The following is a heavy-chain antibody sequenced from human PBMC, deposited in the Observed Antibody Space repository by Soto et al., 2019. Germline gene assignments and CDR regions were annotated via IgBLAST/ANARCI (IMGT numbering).Heavy chain of an antibody. D-gene: IGHD1-7*01. J-gene: IGHJ6*03. CDR1: GGTFSSYA. V-gene: IGHV1-69*13. Sequence: SVKVSCKASGGTFSSYAISWVRQAPGQGLEWMGGIIPIFGTANYAQKFQGRVTITADESISTAYMELSSLRSEDTAVYYCARSGLITGTTTYYYYYYMDVWGKGTTVTVSS. CDR3: ARSGLITGTTTYYYYYYMDV. CDR2: IIPIFGTA.